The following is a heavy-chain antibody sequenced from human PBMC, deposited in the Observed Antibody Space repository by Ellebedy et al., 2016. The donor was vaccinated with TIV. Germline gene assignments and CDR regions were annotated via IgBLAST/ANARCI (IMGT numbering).Heavy chain of an antibody. CDR2: IYNDGSST. D-gene: IGHD3-9*01. V-gene: IGHV3-74*01. J-gene: IGHJ2*01. CDR1: GFTFSNYW. Sequence: GGSLRLSCAASGFTFSNYWMHWVRQAPGKGLVWVSRIYNDGSSTNYADSVKGRFTVSRDNAKNTLYLQMNSLRAEDTAVYYCARGGSTYFYYWGRGTLVTVAS. CDR3: ARGGSTYFYY.